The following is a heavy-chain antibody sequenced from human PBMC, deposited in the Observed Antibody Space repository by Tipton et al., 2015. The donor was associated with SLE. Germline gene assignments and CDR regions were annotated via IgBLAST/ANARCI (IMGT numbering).Heavy chain of an antibody. J-gene: IGHJ6*03. CDR2: IFYGEST. CDR3: ARSGPSWGYYYYMDV. D-gene: IGHD3-16*01. Sequence: TLSLTCTVSGDSVSSSNYYWGWIRQPPGKGLEWIGTIFYGESTYYNPSLKSRVTISIDTSKNQFSLKLSSVTAADTAVYYCARSGPSWGYYYYMDVWGKGTTVTVSS. V-gene: IGHV4-39*07. CDR1: GDSVSSSNYY.